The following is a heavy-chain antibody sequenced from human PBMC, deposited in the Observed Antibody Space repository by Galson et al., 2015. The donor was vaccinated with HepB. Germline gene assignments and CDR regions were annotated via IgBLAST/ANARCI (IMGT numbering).Heavy chain of an antibody. CDR3: TQEWELLPFDY. D-gene: IGHD1-26*01. Sequence: SLRLSCAASGFTFSNAWMSWVRQAPGKGLEWVGRIKSKTDGGTTDYAAPVKGRFTISRDDSKNTLYLQMNSLKTEDTAAYYCTQEWELLPFDYWGQGTLVTVSS. J-gene: IGHJ4*02. CDR1: GFTFSNAW. CDR2: IKSKTDGGTT. V-gene: IGHV3-15*01.